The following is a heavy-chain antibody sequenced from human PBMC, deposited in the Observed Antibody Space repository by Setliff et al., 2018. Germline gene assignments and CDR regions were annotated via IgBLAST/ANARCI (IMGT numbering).Heavy chain of an antibody. CDR2: IYYSGST. D-gene: IGHD3-3*01. V-gene: IGHV4-59*11. Sequence: SETLSLTCTVSGGSISSHYWSWIRQPPGKGPEWIGYIYYSGSTNYNPSLKSRVTISVDTSKNQFSLKLSSVTAADTAVYYCARDLDLNYDFWSGYYYGNAFDIWGQGTMVTGSS. J-gene: IGHJ3*02. CDR3: ARDLDLNYDFWSGYYYGNAFDI. CDR1: GGSISSHY.